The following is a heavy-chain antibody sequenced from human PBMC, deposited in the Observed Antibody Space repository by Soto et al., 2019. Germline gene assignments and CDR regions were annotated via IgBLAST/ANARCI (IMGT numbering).Heavy chain of an antibody. V-gene: IGHV5-10-1*01. CDR1: GYHFTTYW. Sequence: GESLKISCVGSGYHFTTYWIRWVRQMPGKGLEWMGRIEPSDSYSNYSPSFQGHVTFSVDKYITTAYLQWSSLKASYTGIYYCARRLCVGYLSYFYNDMDVWGQGTTVTVSS. J-gene: IGHJ6*02. D-gene: IGHD1-1*01. CDR3: ARRLCVGYLSYFYNDMDV. CDR2: IEPSDSYS.